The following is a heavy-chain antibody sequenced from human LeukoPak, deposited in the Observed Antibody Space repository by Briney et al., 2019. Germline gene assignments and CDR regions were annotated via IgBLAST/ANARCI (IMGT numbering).Heavy chain of an antibody. D-gene: IGHD3-22*01. J-gene: IGHJ4*02. CDR3: ARASPSGYDY. CDR1: GFTFSTYG. Sequence: GRSLRLSCAASGFTFSTYGMHWVRQAPGKGLEWVAFISFDGSEKYYADSVKGRFTISRDNSKNTLYLQMNSLRDEAAAVYHCARASPSGYDYWGQGTLVTVSS. CDR2: ISFDGSEK. V-gene: IGHV3-30*03.